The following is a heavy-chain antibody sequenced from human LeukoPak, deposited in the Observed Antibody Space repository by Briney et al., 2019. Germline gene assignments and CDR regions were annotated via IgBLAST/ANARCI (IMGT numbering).Heavy chain of an antibody. D-gene: IGHD3-10*01. CDR1: GFTFSSYW. CDR2: IKQDGSDK. J-gene: IGHJ6*02. CDR3: ARDEEYGSGSYFPLYYYGMDV. Sequence: PGGSLRLSCAASGFTFSSYWMTWVRQAPGKGLEWVANIKQDGSDKYYVDSVKGRFTISRDNAKNSLYLQMNSLRAEDTAVYYCARDEEYGSGSYFPLYYYGMDVWGQGTTVTVSS. V-gene: IGHV3-7*01.